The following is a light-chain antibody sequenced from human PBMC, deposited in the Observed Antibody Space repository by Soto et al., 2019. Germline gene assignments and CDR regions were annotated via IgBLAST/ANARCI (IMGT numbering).Light chain of an antibody. J-gene: IGKJ4*02. CDR1: SSVDSN. CDR3: QQYSNWPPVT. Sequence: EIPMTQSPATLSVSPGARVPLSRRASSSVDSNLAWYPKHPGQAPRLIIYDASNRATGIPARCSGSGSGTTYTLIISSLEPEDFAVYYYQQYSNWPPVTFGGGTKVDIK. CDR2: DAS. V-gene: IGKV3D-15*01.